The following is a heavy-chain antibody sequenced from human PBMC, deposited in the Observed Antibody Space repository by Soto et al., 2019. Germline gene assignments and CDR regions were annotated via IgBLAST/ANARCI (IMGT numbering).Heavy chain of an antibody. Sequence: EVQLVESGGDLVKPGRSLRLSCTTSGFTFGDRAMYWFRQAPGRGLEWVARVDPYGGTTQLAASVRDRFSISRDDSRNIAYLQMNSLRTEDTAVYYCTSPDPGDRNMYYFDFWGQGTLVTVSS. CDR3: TSPDPGDRNMYYFDF. V-gene: IGHV3-49*05. CDR2: RVDPYGGTT. CDR1: GFTFGDRA. D-gene: IGHD3-10*01. J-gene: IGHJ4*02.